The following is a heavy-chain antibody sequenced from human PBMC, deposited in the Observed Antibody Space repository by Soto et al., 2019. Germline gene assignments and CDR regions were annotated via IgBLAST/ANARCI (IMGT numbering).Heavy chain of an antibody. D-gene: IGHD2-21*02. CDR1: GCSFIAHS. V-gene: IGHV3-48*02. J-gene: IGHJ4*02. Sequence: GGSLGRSWVGSGCSFIAHSMNWISRAPGKGLQWVSYISSSGDNIHYADSVKGRFTVSRDNAKNTLFLRMNSLRDDDTAMYYCARLPKGSLVTAWGQGTLVTVSS. CDR3: ARLPKGSLVTA. CDR2: ISSSGDNI.